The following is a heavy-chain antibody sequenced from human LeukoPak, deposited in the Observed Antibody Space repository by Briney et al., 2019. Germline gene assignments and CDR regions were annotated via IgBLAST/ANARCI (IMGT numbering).Heavy chain of an antibody. V-gene: IGHV3-23*01. CDR3: AKDPRPLRGSEYFQH. CDR1: GFTFSSYA. Sequence: GGSLRLSCAASGFTFSSYAMSWVRQAPGKGLEWVSAISGSGGSTYYADSVKGRFTISRDNSKNTLYLQMNSLRAEDTAVYYRAKDPRPLRGSEYFQHWGQGTLVTVSS. J-gene: IGHJ1*01. CDR2: ISGSGGST.